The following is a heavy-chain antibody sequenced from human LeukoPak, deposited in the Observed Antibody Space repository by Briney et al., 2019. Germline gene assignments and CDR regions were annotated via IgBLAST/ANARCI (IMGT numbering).Heavy chain of an antibody. V-gene: IGHV4-39*01. CDR2: IYYSGST. Sequence: SETLSLTCTVSGGSISSSSYYWGWIRQPPGKGLEWIGSIYYSGSTYYNPSLKGRVTISVDTSKNQFSLKLSSVTAADTAVYYCARQEYSGSYYSFGWSFNYWGQGTLVTVSS. CDR3: ARQEYSGSYYSFGWSFNY. J-gene: IGHJ4*02. CDR1: GGSISSSSYY. D-gene: IGHD1-26*01.